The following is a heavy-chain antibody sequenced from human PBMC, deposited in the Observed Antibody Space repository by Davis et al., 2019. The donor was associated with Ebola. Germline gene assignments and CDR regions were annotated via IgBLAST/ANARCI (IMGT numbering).Heavy chain of an antibody. D-gene: IGHD6-19*01. J-gene: IGHJ3*01. Sequence: GESLKISCAASGFTFSDYYMSWIRQAPGKGLEWVSHISSSGSTIYYADSVKGRFIISRDNAKNSLYLQMNSLRAEDTAVYYCAKDTSNVWFDVWGQGTMVTVSS. CDR2: ISSSGSTI. CDR3: AKDTSNVWFDV. V-gene: IGHV3-11*04. CDR1: GFTFSDYY.